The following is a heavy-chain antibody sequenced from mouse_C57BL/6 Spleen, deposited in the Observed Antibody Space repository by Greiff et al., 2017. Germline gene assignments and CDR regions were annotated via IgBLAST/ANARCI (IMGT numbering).Heavy chain of an antibody. J-gene: IGHJ2*01. D-gene: IGHD4-1*01. Sequence: QVQLQQSGPELVKPGASVKISCKASGYAFSSSWMNWVKQRPGKGLEWIGRIYPGDGDTNYNGKFKGKATLTADKSSSTAYMQLSSLTSEDSAVYFCARRNWDYFDYWGQGTTLTVSS. CDR3: ARRNWDYFDY. CDR2: IYPGDGDT. V-gene: IGHV1-82*01. CDR1: GYAFSSSW.